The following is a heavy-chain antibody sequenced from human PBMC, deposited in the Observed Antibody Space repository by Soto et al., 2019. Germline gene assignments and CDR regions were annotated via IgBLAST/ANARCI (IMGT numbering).Heavy chain of an antibody. J-gene: IGHJ6*02. V-gene: IGHV3-53*01. CDR3: ARDLRFLEWPHYYYGMDV. Sequence: GGSLRLSCAASGFTVSSNYISWVRQAPGKGLEWDSVIYSGGSTYYADSVKGRFTISRANSKNTMYLQMNSLRAEDTAVYDCARDLRFLEWPHYYYGMDVWGQGTTVTVSS. CDR1: GFTVSSNY. D-gene: IGHD3-3*01. CDR2: IYSGGST.